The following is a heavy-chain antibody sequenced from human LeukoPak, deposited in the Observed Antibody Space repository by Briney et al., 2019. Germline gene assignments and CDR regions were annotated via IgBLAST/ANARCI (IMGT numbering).Heavy chain of an antibody. CDR1: GFTFSSYT. Sequence: GGSLRLSCAASGFTFSSYTMHWVRQAPGKGLEWVAVISYDGSNKYYADSVKGRFTISRDNSKNTLYLQMNSLRAEDTAVYYCAKDFMGWNMISPYFDYWGQGTLVTVSS. J-gene: IGHJ4*02. D-gene: IGHD3/OR15-3a*01. V-gene: IGHV3-30-3*01. CDR2: ISYDGSNK. CDR3: AKDFMGWNMISPYFDY.